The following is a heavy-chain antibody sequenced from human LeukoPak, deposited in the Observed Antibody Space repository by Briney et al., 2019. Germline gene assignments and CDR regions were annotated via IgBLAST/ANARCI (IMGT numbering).Heavy chain of an antibody. Sequence: GGSLRLSCAASGFTFSDYYMSWIRQAPGKGLEWVSYISSSGSTIYYTDSVKGRFTISRDDAKNSLYLQMNSLRAEDTAVYYCASESYDSSGVFDHWGQGTLVTVSS. CDR1: GFTFSDYY. J-gene: IGHJ4*02. CDR3: ASESYDSSGVFDH. V-gene: IGHV3-11*01. D-gene: IGHD3-22*01. CDR2: ISSSGSTI.